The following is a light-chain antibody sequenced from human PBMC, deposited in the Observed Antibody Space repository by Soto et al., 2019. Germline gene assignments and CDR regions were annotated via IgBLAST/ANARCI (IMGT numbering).Light chain of an antibody. Sequence: DIVMTQSPLSLPVTPGEPASISCRSSQSLLHSDGYTYLEWYLQKPGQSPQLLIYVASNRASGVPDRFSGSGSGTDFTLKISRVEAEDVGVYYCMQARQSPITFGQGTRLEIK. CDR2: VAS. J-gene: IGKJ5*01. V-gene: IGKV2-28*01. CDR3: MQARQSPIT. CDR1: QSLLHSDGYTY.